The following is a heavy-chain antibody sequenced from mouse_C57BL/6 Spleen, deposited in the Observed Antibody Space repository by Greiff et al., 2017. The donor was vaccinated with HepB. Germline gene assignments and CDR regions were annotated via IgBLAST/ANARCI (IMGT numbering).Heavy chain of an antibody. CDR2: IYPGGGYT. D-gene: IGHD2-3*01. CDR3: AFYDGYYGY. Sequence: VQRVESGAELVRPGTSVKMSCKASGYTFTNYWIGWAKQRPGHGLEWIGDIYPGGGYTNYNEKFKGKATLTADKASSTAYMQFSSLTSEDSAIYYCAFYDGYYGYWGQGTTLTVSS. J-gene: IGHJ2*01. V-gene: IGHV1-63*01. CDR1: GYTFTNYW.